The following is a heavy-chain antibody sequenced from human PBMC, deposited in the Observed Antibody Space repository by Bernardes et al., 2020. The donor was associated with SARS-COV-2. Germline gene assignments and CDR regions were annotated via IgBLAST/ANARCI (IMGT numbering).Heavy chain of an antibody. Sequence: GGSLRLSCAASGFTFSDYYMSWIRQAPGKGLEWVSYISSSGSTIYYADSVKGRFTISRDNAKNSLYLQMNSLRAEDTAVYYCARDSYDILTPYYYGMDVWGQGTTVTVSS. J-gene: IGHJ6*02. CDR2: ISSSGSTI. V-gene: IGHV3-11*01. CDR1: GFTFSDYY. CDR3: ARDSYDILTPYYYGMDV. D-gene: IGHD3-9*01.